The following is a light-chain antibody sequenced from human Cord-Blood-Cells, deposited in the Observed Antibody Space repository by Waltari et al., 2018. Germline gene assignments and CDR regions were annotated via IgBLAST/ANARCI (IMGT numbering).Light chain of an antibody. CDR1: SSDVGGYNY. Sequence: QSALTQPASVSGSPGQSITISCTGTSSDVGGYNYVSWYQQHPGKAPKLMIYDVSKRPSGVFNRFSGSKSGNTASLTISGLQAEDEADYYCSSYTSSSTHNYVFGTGTKVTVL. CDR3: SSYTSSSTHNYV. J-gene: IGLJ1*01. CDR2: DVS. V-gene: IGLV2-14*01.